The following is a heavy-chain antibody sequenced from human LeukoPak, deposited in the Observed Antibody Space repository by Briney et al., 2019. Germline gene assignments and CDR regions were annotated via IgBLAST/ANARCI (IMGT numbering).Heavy chain of an antibody. CDR2: ISSNGGST. Sequence: PGGSLRLSCAASGLTFSSYAMHWVRQAPGKGLEYVSAISSNGGSTYYANSVKGRFTISRDNSKNTLYLQMGSLRAEDMAVYYCARDSGGRELLMGNWFDPWGQGTLVTVSS. CDR3: ARDSGGRELLMGNWFDP. J-gene: IGHJ5*02. V-gene: IGHV3-64*01. CDR1: GLTFSSYA. D-gene: IGHD3-10*01.